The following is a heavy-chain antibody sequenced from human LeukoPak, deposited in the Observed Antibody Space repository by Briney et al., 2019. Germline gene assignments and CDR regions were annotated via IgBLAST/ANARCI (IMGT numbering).Heavy chain of an antibody. CDR3: ARQSTIAAARIDP. D-gene: IGHD6-25*01. CDR1: GGSISSSSYY. V-gene: IGHV4-39*01. CDR2: IYYSGST. J-gene: IGHJ5*02. Sequence: SETLSLTCTVSGGSISSSSYYWGWIRQPPGKGPEWIGSIYYSGSTYYSPSLKSRVTVSVDTSKNQFSLKLSSVTAADTAVYYCARQSTIAAARIDPWGQGTLVTVSS.